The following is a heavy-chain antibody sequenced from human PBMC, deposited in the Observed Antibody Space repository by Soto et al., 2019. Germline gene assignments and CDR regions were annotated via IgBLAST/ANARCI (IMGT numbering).Heavy chain of an antibody. V-gene: IGHV1-69*12. CDR2: IIPLFRTP. J-gene: IGHJ6*02. Sequence: QVQLVQSGAEMKEPGSSVKVSCKTSGGTFSSSAISWLRQAPGQGLEWMGGIIPLFRTPDYAQKFQGRVTIAADESTSTVYMELSSVRSEDTAVYYCARDNDRLQLGGNYYYILDVWGQGTTITVSS. CDR1: GGTFSSSA. D-gene: IGHD4-4*01. CDR3: ARDNDRLQLGGNYYYILDV.